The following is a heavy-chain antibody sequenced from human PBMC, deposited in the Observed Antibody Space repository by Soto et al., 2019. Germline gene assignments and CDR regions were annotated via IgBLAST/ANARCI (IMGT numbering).Heavy chain of an antibody. Sequence: SETLSLTCAVYGGSFSGYYWTWIRQPPGTGLEWIGEINHSGSTNYNPSLKSRVTISVDTSKNQFSLKLTSVTAADTAVYYCARDKITGIFDYWGRGTLVTVSS. D-gene: IGHD2-8*02. CDR1: GGSFSGYY. V-gene: IGHV4-34*01. CDR3: ARDKITGIFDY. CDR2: INHSGST. J-gene: IGHJ4*02.